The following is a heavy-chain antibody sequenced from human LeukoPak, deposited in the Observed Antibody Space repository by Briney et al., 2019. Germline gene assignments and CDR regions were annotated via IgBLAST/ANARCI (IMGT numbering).Heavy chain of an antibody. D-gene: IGHD3-22*01. V-gene: IGHV3-48*04. CDR3: ARDPPSTYYYDSSGPFDY. Sequence: GGSLRLSCAASGFTFTIFGFNWVRQAPGKVPEWVSYIDARSGITYYADSVQGRFTISRDNAKNSLYLQMNSLRAEDTAVYYCARDPPSTYYYDSSGPFDYWGQGTLVTVSS. CDR1: GFTFTIFG. J-gene: IGHJ4*02. CDR2: IDARSGIT.